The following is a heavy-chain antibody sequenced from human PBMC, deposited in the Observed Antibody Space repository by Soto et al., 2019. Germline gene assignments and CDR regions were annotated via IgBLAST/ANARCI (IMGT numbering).Heavy chain of an antibody. V-gene: IGHV3-30*03. D-gene: IGHD1-26*01. CDR2: ISYDGSNK. CDR1: GFTFSSYG. Sequence: GGSLRLSCAASGFTFSSYGMHWVRQAPGKGLEWVAVISYDGSNKYYADSVKGRFTISRDNSKNTLYLQMNSLKTEDTAVYYCTTDEPGGWFDPWGQGTLVTVSS. CDR3: TTDEPGGWFDP. J-gene: IGHJ5*02.